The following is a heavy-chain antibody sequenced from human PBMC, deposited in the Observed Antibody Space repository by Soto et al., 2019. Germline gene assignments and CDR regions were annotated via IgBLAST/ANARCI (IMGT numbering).Heavy chain of an antibody. Sequence: ASVKVSCKASGYTFTSYDINWVRQATGQGLEWMGWMNPNSGNTGYAQKFQGRVTMTRNTSISTAYMELSSLRSEDTAVYYCASTVGGDGYCSGGSCLYYYYYYMDVWGKGTTVTVAS. D-gene: IGHD2-15*01. CDR1: GYTFTSYD. J-gene: IGHJ6*03. CDR3: ASTVGGDGYCSGGSCLYYYYYYMDV. CDR2: MNPNSGNT. V-gene: IGHV1-8*01.